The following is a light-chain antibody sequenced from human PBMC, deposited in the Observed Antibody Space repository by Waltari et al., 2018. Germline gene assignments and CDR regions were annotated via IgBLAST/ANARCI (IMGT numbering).Light chain of an antibody. CDR1: QSLLNSGGNTF. CDR2: QVS. J-gene: IGKJ1*01. Sequence: VVMTQSPLSLPVTLGQPASISCRSSQSLLNSGGNTFLHWFQQRPGQSPRRLIYQVSNRDAGVPARFSGSGSGTVCTLKISRVEAEDVGVYYWMQGTHWPRTFGQGTKVEIK. V-gene: IGKV2-30*01. CDR3: MQGTHWPRT.